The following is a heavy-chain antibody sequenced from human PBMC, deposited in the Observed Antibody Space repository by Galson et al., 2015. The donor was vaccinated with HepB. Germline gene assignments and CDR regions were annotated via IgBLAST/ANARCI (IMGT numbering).Heavy chain of an antibody. D-gene: IGHD3-16*02. V-gene: IGHV5-51*03. Sequence: QSGAEVKKPGESLKISCKGSGYSFTSYWIGWVRQMPGKGLEWMGISHPGDSDTRYSPSFQGQVTISVDTSISTAYLQWSSLKASDTAIYYCARPLFRGVIATAAFDIWGQGTMVTVSS. CDR3: ARPLFRGVIATAAFDI. J-gene: IGHJ3*02. CDR1: GYSFTSYW. CDR2: SHPGDSDT.